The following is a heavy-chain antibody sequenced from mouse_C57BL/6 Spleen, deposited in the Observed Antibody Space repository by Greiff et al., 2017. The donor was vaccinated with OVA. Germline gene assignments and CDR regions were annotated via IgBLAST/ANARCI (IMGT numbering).Heavy chain of an antibody. CDR3: AREEDLSRYFEV. CDR1: GYAFTNYL. V-gene: IGHV1-54*01. Sequence: QVQLQQSGAELVRPGTSVKVSCKASGYAFTNYLIEWVKQRPGQGLEWIGVINPGSGGTNYNEKFKGKATLTADKSSSTAYMQLSSLTSEDSAVYFCAREEDLSRYFEVWGTGTTVTVSS. CDR2: INPGSGGT. J-gene: IGHJ1*03. D-gene: IGHD2-3*01.